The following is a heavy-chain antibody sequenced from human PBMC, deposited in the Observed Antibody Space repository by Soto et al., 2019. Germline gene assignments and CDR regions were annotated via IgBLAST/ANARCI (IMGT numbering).Heavy chain of an antibody. D-gene: IGHD3-22*01. V-gene: IGHV3-30*04. Sequence: QVQLVESGGGVVQPGRSLRLSCAASGFTFSSYVMHWVRQAPGKGLEWVALISHDERDKQYADSVKGRFTISRDNSKNPRSLQVDSLRSKDTAVYYCAREDESSGDAGTFYHWGQGTLVTVS. J-gene: IGHJ1*01. CDR2: ISHDERDK. CDR1: GFTFSSYV. CDR3: AREDESSGDAGTFYH.